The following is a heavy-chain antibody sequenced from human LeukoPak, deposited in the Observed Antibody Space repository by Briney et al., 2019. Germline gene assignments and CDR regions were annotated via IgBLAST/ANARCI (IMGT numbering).Heavy chain of an antibody. CDR1: GVSITSNX. D-gene: IGHD5-18*01. CDR3: ARSSGHSYGDFDY. J-gene: IGHJ4*02. CDR2: THHSGAT. Sequence: NPSXTXXLXXSXXGVSITSNXXSWIRQPPGKGXXWLGYTHHSGATSYNPSLKSRSTISLDTSNNQFSLKLSSVTAADTAVYYCARSSGHSYGDFDYWGQGNLVTVSS. V-gene: IGHV4-59*01.